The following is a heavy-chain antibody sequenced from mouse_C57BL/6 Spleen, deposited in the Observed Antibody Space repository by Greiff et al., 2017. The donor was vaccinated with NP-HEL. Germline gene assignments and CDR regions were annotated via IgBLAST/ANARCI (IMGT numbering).Heavy chain of an antibody. CDR2: IHPSDSDT. CDR3: AIRDYPAY. V-gene: IGHV1-74*01. CDR1: ASPFPGSW. Sequence: VRLQSLGANRVKPGASGKGSSRPSASPFPGSWMHWGKQRPGQGLEWSGRIHPSDSDTNYNQKFKGKATLTVDKSSSTAYMQLSSLTSEDSAVYYCAIRDYPAYWGQGTLVTVSA. D-gene: IGHD1-1*02. J-gene: IGHJ3*01.